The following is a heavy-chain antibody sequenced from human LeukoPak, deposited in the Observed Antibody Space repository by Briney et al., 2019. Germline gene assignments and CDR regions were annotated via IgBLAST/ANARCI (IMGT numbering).Heavy chain of an antibody. CDR1: GLKFSDYW. Sequence: GGSLRLSCEVSGLKFSDYWMHWVRQAPGQGLVWVSRTNLHGTNADYAGSVKGRFTISRDNAKNSVYLQMNSLKTEDTAIYYCASGYTYVRLGDHWGQGTLVTVSS. CDR3: ASGYTYVRLGDH. V-gene: IGHV3-74*01. CDR2: TNLHGTNA. D-gene: IGHD5-18*01. J-gene: IGHJ4*02.